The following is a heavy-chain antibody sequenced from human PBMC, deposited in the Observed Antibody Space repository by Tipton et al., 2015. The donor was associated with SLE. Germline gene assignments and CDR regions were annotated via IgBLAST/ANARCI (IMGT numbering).Heavy chain of an antibody. CDR1: GGSISSYY. CDR3: ARDLRSGASDI. Sequence: TLSLTCTVSGGSISSYYWSWIRQPPGKGLEWIGYIYYSGSTNYNPSLKSRVTISVDTSKNQFSLKLSSVTAADTAVYYCARDLRSGASDIWGQGTMVTVSS. D-gene: IGHD3-3*01. CDR2: IYYSGST. J-gene: IGHJ3*02. V-gene: IGHV4-59*01.